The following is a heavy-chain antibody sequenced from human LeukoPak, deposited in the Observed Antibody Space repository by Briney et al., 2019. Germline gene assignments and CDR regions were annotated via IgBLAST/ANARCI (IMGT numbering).Heavy chain of an antibody. CDR1: GYSFTSYW. CDR3: ARHEAGSREFGIYYYYGMDV. D-gene: IGHD3-16*01. CDR2: IYPGDSDT. V-gene: IGHV5-51*01. Sequence: GESLEISCKGSGYSFTSYWIGWVRQMPGKGLEWVGIIYPGDSDTRYSPSFQGQVTISADKSISTAYLQWSSLKASDTAMYYCARHEAGSREFGIYYYYGMDVWGQGTTVTVSS. J-gene: IGHJ6*02.